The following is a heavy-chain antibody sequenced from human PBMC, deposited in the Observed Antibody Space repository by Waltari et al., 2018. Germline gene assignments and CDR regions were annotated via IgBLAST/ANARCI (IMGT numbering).Heavy chain of an antibody. CDR3: ARGGGGDWEWFDP. CDR1: GGSISGFY. CDR2: IYYTGST. Sequence: QVQLQESGPSLLKPSETLSLICTVSGGSISGFYWSWVRQPPGKGLDWIGYIYYTGSTNVNPSLKSRVTMSVDTSKTQFSLKLSSGTAADTAFYYCARGGGGDWEWFDPWGQGTLVTVSS. D-gene: IGHD2-21*02. V-gene: IGHV4-59*01. J-gene: IGHJ5*02.